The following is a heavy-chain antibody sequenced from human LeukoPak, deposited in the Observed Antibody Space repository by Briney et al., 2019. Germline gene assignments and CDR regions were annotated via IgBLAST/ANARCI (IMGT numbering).Heavy chain of an antibody. CDR2: INHSGST. V-gene: IGHV4-34*01. Sequence: SETLSLTCAVYGGSFSGYYWSWIRQPPGKGLEWIGEINHSGSTNYNPSLKSRVTISVDTSKNQFSLKLSSVTAADTAVYYCARILGYCSGGSCYDDAFDIWGQGTMVTVSS. CDR3: ARILGYCSGGSCYDDAFDI. D-gene: IGHD2-15*01. CDR1: GGSFSGYY. J-gene: IGHJ3*02.